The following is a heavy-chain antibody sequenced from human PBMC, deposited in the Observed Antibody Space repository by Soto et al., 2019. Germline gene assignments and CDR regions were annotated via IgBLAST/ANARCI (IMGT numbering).Heavy chain of an antibody. J-gene: IGHJ5*02. Sequence: EVHLVESGGGLVQPGRSLKLSCVASGFTFDDYAMYWVRQAPGKGPEWVSGISWSGTNIAYADSVKGRFTISRDNAKNTLYLQLNSLSADDTALYYCAKGGSAALISAAGTGNWFAPWGQGSLVTVSS. V-gene: IGHV3-9*01. D-gene: IGHD6-13*01. CDR2: ISWSGTNI. CDR3: AKGGSAALISAAGTGNWFAP. CDR1: GFTFDDYA.